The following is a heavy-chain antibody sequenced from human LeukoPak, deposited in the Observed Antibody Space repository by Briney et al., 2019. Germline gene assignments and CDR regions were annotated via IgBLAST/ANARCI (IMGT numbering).Heavy chain of an antibody. CDR2: IDTVGNT. CDR1: GFTFSSYD. J-gene: IGHJ6*02. Sequence: GGSLRLSCAASGFTFSSYDMHWVRQATGKGLEWVSAIDTVGNTYYADSEKGRFTISRVNAWNSLYLQMNSLRDGDTAVYYCIRIRTGEHQYGMDVWGQGTTVTVSS. D-gene: IGHD7-27*01. CDR3: IRIRTGEHQYGMDV. V-gene: IGHV3-13*01.